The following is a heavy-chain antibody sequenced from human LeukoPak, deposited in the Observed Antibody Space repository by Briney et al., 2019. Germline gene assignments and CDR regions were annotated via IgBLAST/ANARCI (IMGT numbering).Heavy chain of an antibody. J-gene: IGHJ5*02. Sequence: SETLSLTCTVSGGSISSYYWSWIRQPAGKGLEWIGRIYTSGSTNYNPSLKSRVTMSVDTSKNQFSPKLSSVTAADTAVYYCARDLEFLEWLSVSWGQGTLVTVSS. CDR3: ARDLEFLEWLSVS. CDR2: IYTSGST. CDR1: GGSISSYY. V-gene: IGHV4-4*07. D-gene: IGHD3-3*01.